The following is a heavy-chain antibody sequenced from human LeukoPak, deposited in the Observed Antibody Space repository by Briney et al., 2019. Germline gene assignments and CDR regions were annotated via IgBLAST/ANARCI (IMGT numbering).Heavy chain of an antibody. D-gene: IGHD3-10*01. CDR3: ARDPLYYYGSGSFLFDY. J-gene: IGHJ4*02. CDR1: GFTFSSYW. Sequence: GGSLRLSCAASGFTFSSYWMSWVRQAPGQGLEWVANIKQDGSEKYYVDSVKGRFTISRDNAKNSLYLQMNSLRAEDTAVYYCARDPLYYYGSGSFLFDYWGQGTLVTVSS. V-gene: IGHV3-7*01. CDR2: IKQDGSEK.